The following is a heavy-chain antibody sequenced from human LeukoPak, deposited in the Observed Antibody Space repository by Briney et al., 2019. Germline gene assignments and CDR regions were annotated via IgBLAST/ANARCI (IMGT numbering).Heavy chain of an antibody. CDR1: GFTFSSYT. CDR2: ITTSDGNT. J-gene: IGHJ3*02. V-gene: IGHV3-21*01. Sequence: GGSLRLSCAASGFTFSSYTMSWVRQAPGKGLEWVSTITTSDGNTYYADSVKGRFTISRDNAKNSLYLQMNSLRAEDTAVYYCARDGGSSGYDTLDAFDIWGQGTMVTVSS. D-gene: IGHD3-22*01. CDR3: ARDGGSSGYDTLDAFDI.